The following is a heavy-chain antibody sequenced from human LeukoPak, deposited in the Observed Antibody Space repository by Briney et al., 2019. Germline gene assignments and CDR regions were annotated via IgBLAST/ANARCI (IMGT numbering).Heavy chain of an antibody. Sequence: GGSLRLSCAASGFTFSSYSMNWVRQAPGKGLEWVSYISSSSSTIYYADSVKGRFTISRDNAKNSLYLQMNSLRAEDTAVYYCARDPPAPGYSYGFGFDYCGQGTLVTASS. D-gene: IGHD5-18*01. CDR1: GFTFSSYS. J-gene: IGHJ4*02. CDR2: ISSSSSTI. CDR3: ARDPPAPGYSYGFGFDY. V-gene: IGHV3-48*04.